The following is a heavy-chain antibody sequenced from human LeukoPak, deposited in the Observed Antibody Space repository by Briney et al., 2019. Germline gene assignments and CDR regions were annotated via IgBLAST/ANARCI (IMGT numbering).Heavy chain of an antibody. CDR1: GYSFTSYW. D-gene: IGHD2-15*01. J-gene: IGHJ4*02. CDR2: IYPGDSDT. CDR3: ARRDSETKDLDY. Sequence: GESLKISCKGFGYSFTSYWIGWVRQMPGKGLEWMGIIYPGDSDTRYSPSFQVQVTISADKSISTAYLQWSSLKASDTAIYYCARRDSETKDLDYWGQGTLVTVSS. V-gene: IGHV5-51*01.